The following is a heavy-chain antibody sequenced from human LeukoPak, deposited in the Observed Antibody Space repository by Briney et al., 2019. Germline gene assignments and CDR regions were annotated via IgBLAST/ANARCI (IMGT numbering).Heavy chain of an antibody. CDR1: GFTFSSYG. V-gene: IGHV3-74*01. CDR3: ARVSPYFDY. CDR2: INSDGSST. Sequence: GGTLRLSCAASGFTFSSYGMSWVRQAPGKGLVWVSRINSDGSSTSYADSVKGRFTISRDNAKNTLYLQMNSLRAEDTAVYYCARVSPYFDYWGQGTLVTVSS. J-gene: IGHJ4*02.